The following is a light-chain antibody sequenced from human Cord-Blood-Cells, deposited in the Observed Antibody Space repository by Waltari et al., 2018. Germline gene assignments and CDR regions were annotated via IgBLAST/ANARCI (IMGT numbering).Light chain of an antibody. CDR1: QSISSW. Sequence: DIQMTQSPSTLSASLGDRVPITCRASQSISSWLAWYQQKPGKAPKLLFYDASSLESGVPSRFSGSGSGTEFTLTISSLQPDDFATYYCQQYNSWTFGQGTKVEIK. V-gene: IGKV1-5*01. CDR2: DAS. J-gene: IGKJ1*01. CDR3: QQYNSWT.